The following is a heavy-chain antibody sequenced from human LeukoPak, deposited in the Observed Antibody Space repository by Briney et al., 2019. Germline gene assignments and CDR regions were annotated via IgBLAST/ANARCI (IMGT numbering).Heavy chain of an antibody. CDR1: GFTFSSYG. D-gene: IGHD5-18*01. CDR2: IWYDGSNK. Sequence: GGSLRLSCAASGFTFSSYGMHWVRQAPGKGLEWVAVIWYDGSNKYYADSVKGRFTISRDNSKNTLYLQMNSLRAEDTAVYYCARNRYSYGKTYYYYYYYMDVWGKGTTVTVSS. J-gene: IGHJ6*03. CDR3: ARNRYSYGKTYYYYYYYMDV. V-gene: IGHV3-33*01.